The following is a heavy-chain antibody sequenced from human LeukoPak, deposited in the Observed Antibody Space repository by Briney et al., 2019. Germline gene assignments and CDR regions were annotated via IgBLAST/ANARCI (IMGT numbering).Heavy chain of an antibody. J-gene: IGHJ3*02. CDR2: ISSSGSTI. D-gene: IGHD6-13*01. V-gene: IGHV3-48*03. Sequence: GGSLRLSCAASGFTFSSYEMNWVRQAPGKGLEWVSYISSSGSTIYYADSVKGRFTISRDNAKNSLYLQMNSLRAEDTAVYYCARDYSSSWYAENDAFDIWGQGTMVTVSS. CDR1: GFTFSSYE. CDR3: ARDYSSSWYAENDAFDI.